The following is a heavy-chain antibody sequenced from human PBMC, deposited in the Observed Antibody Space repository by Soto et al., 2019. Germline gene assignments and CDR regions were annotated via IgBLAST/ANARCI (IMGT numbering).Heavy chain of an antibody. Sequence: SETLSLTCAVYGGSFSGYYWSWIRQPPGKGLEWIGEINHSGSTNYNPSLKSRVTISVDTSKNQFSLKLSSVTAADTAVYYCARGMYSSSWYTYYYGMDVWGQGTTVTVSS. V-gene: IGHV4-34*01. CDR3: ARGMYSSSWYTYYYGMDV. J-gene: IGHJ6*02. D-gene: IGHD6-13*01. CDR1: GGSFSGYY. CDR2: INHSGST.